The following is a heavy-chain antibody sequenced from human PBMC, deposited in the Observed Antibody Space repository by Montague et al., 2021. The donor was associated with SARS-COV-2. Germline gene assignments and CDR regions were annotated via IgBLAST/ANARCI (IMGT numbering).Heavy chain of an antibody. D-gene: IGHD6-13*01. Sequence: SETLSLTCTVSGGSISSSSYYWGWIRQPPGKGLEWIGSIYYSGSTYYNPSLKSRVTISVDTSKNQFSLKLSSVTAADTAVYYCARLGCQQLVRLSGMDVWGQGTTVTVSS. V-gene: IGHV4-39*07. J-gene: IGHJ6*02. CDR1: GGSISSSSYY. CDR3: ARLGCQQLVRLSGMDV. CDR2: IYYSGST.